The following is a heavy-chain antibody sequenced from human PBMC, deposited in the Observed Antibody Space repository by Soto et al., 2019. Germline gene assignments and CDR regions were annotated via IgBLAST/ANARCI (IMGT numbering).Heavy chain of an antibody. V-gene: IGHV2-5*01. CDR1: GFSLSTSGVG. D-gene: IGHD2-15*01. Sequence: SGPTLVNPTQTLTLTCTFSGFSLSTSGVGVGWIRQPPGKALEWLALIYWNDDKRYSPSLKSRLTITKDTAKNQVVITMTNMDPVDTATYYCAHSRGDIVVVVAATDAFDIWGQGTMVTVSS. CDR2: IYWNDDK. CDR3: AHSRGDIVVVVAATDAFDI. J-gene: IGHJ3*02.